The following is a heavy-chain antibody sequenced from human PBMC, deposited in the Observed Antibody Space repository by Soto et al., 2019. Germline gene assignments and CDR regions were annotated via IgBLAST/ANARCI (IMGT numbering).Heavy chain of an antibody. J-gene: IGHJ6*02. CDR2: IFQTGST. V-gene: IGHV4-38-2*02. CDR3: VRDQRNNYVYYFGMDV. Sequence: SETLSLTCAVSGYSISSGYYWGWIRQPPGKGLEWIGSIFQTGSTYYNPSLKSRVTISLDTSKNQFSLNLNSVTAADTAVYYCVRDQRNNYVYYFGMDVWGQGTTVTVSS. CDR1: GYSISSGYY.